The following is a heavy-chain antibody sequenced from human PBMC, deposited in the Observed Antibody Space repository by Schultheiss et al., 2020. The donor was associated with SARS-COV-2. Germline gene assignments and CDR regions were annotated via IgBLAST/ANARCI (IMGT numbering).Heavy chain of an antibody. Sequence: SETLSLTCTVSGGSISSYYWSWIRQPPGKGLEWIGYIYYSGSTYYNPSLKSRVTISVDTSKNQFSLKLSSVAAADTAVYYCARLGVRGAYYYYYYGMDVWGQGTTVTVSS. CDR1: GGSISSYY. CDR3: ARLGVRGAYYYYYYGMDV. CDR2: IYYSGST. J-gene: IGHJ6*02. D-gene: IGHD3-10*01. V-gene: IGHV4-59*12.